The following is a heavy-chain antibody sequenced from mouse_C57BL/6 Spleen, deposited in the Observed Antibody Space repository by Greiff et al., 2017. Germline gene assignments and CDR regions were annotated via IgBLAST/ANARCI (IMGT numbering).Heavy chain of an antibody. CDR3: ARTGLRRAMDY. J-gene: IGHJ4*01. CDR1: GYTFTDYY. CDR2: INPNNGGT. Sequence: EVQLQQSGPELVKPGASVKISCKASGYTFTDYYMNWVKQSHGKSLEWIGDINPNNGGTSYNQKFKGKATLTVDKSSSTAYMGLRSLTSEDSAVYYCARTGLRRAMDYWGQGTSVTVSS. D-gene: IGHD2-2*01. V-gene: IGHV1-26*01.